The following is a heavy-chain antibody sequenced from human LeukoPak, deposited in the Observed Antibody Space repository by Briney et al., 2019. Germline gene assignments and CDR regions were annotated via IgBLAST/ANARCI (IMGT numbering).Heavy chain of an antibody. CDR3: ARDRLVRGVILLVEYYFDY. Sequence: GGSLRLSCAASGFTFSSYSMNWVRQAPGKGLEWVSSISSSSSYIYYADSVKGRFTISRDNSKNTLYLRMNSLRAEDTAVYYCARDRLVRGVILLVEYYFDYWGQGTLVTVSS. V-gene: IGHV3-21*01. CDR1: GFTFSSYS. J-gene: IGHJ4*02. D-gene: IGHD3-10*01. CDR2: ISSSSSYI.